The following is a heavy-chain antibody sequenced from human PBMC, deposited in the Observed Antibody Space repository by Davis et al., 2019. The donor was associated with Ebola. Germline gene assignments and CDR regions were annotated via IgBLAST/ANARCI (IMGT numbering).Heavy chain of an antibody. CDR2: IYHNGDT. CDR1: GDSISTTSW. Sequence: SETLSLTCVVTGDSISTTSWWSWVRQPPGKGLEWIGEIYHNGDTNNNPSLKSRVTISVDKSKNQFSLKLSSVTAADTAVYYCARHGRAAGMSWFDPWGQGALVTVSS. CDR3: ARHGRAAGMSWFDP. D-gene: IGHD6-13*01. J-gene: IGHJ5*02. V-gene: IGHV4/OR15-8*03.